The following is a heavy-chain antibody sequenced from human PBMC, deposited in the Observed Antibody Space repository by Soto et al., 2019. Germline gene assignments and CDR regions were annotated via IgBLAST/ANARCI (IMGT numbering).Heavy chain of an antibody. Sequence: GGSLRLSCAASGFTFSDYYMSWIRQAPGKGLEWVSYISSSSSYTNYADSVKGRFTISRDNAKNSLYLQMNSLRAEDTAVYYCARRQLRYCSGGSCLDAFDIWGQGTMVTVSS. CDR2: ISSSSSYT. CDR3: ARRQLRYCSGGSCLDAFDI. D-gene: IGHD2-15*01. V-gene: IGHV3-11*06. J-gene: IGHJ3*02. CDR1: GFTFSDYY.